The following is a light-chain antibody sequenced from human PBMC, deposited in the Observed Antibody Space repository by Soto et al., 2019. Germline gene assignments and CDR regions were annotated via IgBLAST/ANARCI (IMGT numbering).Light chain of an antibody. CDR1: SSDVGGYNY. Sequence: QSALTQPRSVSGSPGQSVTISCTGTSSDVGGYNYVSWYQQHPGKAPKLMIYDVSQRPSGVPDRFSGSKSGTTASLTISGLEHEGEAYYYCCSYAGSHFLFGGGTKLTVL. CDR2: DVS. V-gene: IGLV2-11*01. J-gene: IGLJ2*01. CDR3: CSYAGSHFL.